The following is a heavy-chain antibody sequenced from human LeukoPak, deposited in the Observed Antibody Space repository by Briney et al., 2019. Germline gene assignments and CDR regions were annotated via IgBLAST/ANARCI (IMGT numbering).Heavy chain of an antibody. V-gene: IGHV3-30*02. J-gene: IGHJ4*02. CDR3: AKDRGDWKYFDY. CDR2: IRYDGSNK. CDR1: GFTFSSFA. D-gene: IGHD1-1*01. Sequence: GGSLRLSCAASGFTFSSFAMQWVRQAPGKGPEWVAFIRYDGSNKYYADSVKGRFTIPRDNSKNTLYLQMNSLRGEDTAVYYCAKDRGDWKYFDYWGQGTLVTVSS.